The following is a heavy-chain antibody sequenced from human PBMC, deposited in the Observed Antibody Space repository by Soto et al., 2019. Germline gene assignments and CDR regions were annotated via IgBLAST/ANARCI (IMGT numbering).Heavy chain of an antibody. CDR2: ISGSDDST. CDR1: GFTFSSYA. D-gene: IGHD6-6*01. Sequence: EVQLLESGGGLVQPGESLRLSCAASGFTFSSYAMSWVRQAPGKGLEWVSVISGSDDSTYYADSVKGRFTISRDNSKNRLCLQINSLRAEDTAVYYCAKRSSSSAVDYCGQGTLVTVSS. J-gene: IGHJ4*02. CDR3: AKRSSSSAVDY. V-gene: IGHV3-23*01.